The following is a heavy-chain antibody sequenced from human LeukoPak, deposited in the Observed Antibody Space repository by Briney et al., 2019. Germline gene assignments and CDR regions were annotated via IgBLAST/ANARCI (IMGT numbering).Heavy chain of an antibody. Sequence: ASVKVSCKASGYTFTSYYMHWVRQAPGQGLEWMGIINPSGGSTSYAQKFQGRVTMTRDMSTSTVYMELSSLRSEDTAAYYCARGGPVTLFDYWGQGTPVTVSS. J-gene: IGHJ4*02. V-gene: IGHV1-46*01. D-gene: IGHD4-11*01. CDR3: ARGGPVTLFDY. CDR2: INPSGGST. CDR1: GYTFTSYY.